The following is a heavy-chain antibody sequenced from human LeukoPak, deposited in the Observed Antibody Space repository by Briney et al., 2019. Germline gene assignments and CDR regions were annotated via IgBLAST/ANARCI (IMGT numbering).Heavy chain of an antibody. V-gene: IGHV3-23*01. D-gene: IGHD5-18*01. CDR2: ISGSGGST. CDR3: ARAGGYSYGVDY. Sequence: GGSLRLSCAASGFTFSSYGMSWVRQAPGKGLEWVSAISGSGGSTYYADSVKGRFTISRDNSKNTLYLQMNSLRAEDTAVYYCARAGGYSYGVDYWGQGTLVTVSS. J-gene: IGHJ4*02. CDR1: GFTFSSYG.